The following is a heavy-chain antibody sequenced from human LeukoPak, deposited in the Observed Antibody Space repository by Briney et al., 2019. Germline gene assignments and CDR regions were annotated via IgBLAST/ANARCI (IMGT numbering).Heavy chain of an antibody. CDR2: ISSGSGYI. CDR1: GFTFSSYS. V-gene: IGHV3-21*01. D-gene: IGHD3-10*01. Sequence: GGSLRLSCAASGFTFSSYSMNWVRQAPGKGLEWVSSISSGSGYIHYADSVKGRFTISGDNAKKSLYLQMNSLRAEDTAVYYCARDGLGIDYWGQGTLVTVSS. J-gene: IGHJ4*02. CDR3: ARDGLGIDY.